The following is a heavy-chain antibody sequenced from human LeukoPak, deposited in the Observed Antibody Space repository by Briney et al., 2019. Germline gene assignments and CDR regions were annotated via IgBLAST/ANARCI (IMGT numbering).Heavy chain of an antibody. J-gene: IGHJ3*02. V-gene: IGHV4-30-4*08. Sequence: SETLSLTCTVSGGSISSGDYYWRWNRQPPGKGMEWIGYIYYSGSTYYNPSLKSRVTISVYTSKNQFSLKLSSVTAADTAVYYCAREPTVVTGAFDIWGQGTMVTVSS. CDR2: IYYSGST. CDR3: AREPTVVTGAFDI. D-gene: IGHD4-23*01. CDR1: GGSISSGDYY.